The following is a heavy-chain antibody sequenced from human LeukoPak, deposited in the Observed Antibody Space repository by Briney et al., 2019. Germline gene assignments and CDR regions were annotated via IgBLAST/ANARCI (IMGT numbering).Heavy chain of an antibody. CDR2: IKQDGSEK. CDR1: GFTFSSYG. Sequence: PGRSLRLSCAASGFTFSSYGMHWVRQAPGKGLEWVANIKQDGSEKYYVDSVKGRFTISRDNAKNSLYLQMNSLRAEDTAVYYCASPGGATDLDYWGQGTLVTVSS. J-gene: IGHJ4*02. V-gene: IGHV3-7*01. D-gene: IGHD5-12*01. CDR3: ASPGGATDLDY.